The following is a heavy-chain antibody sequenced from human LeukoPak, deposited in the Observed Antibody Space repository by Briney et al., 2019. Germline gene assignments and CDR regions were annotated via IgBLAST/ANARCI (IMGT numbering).Heavy chain of an antibody. Sequence: ASVKVSCKASGYTFTGHYMHWVRQAPGQGLEWMGRINPNSGGTNYAQKFQGRVTMTRDTSISTAHMELSRLRSDDTAVYYCARKGYSYGYYYYYMDVWGKGTTVTVSS. CDR1: GYTFTGHY. CDR3: ARKGYSYGYYYYYMDV. J-gene: IGHJ6*03. CDR2: INPNSGGT. D-gene: IGHD5-18*01. V-gene: IGHV1-2*06.